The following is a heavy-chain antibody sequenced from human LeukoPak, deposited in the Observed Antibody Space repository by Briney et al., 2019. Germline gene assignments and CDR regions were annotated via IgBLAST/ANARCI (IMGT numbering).Heavy chain of an antibody. V-gene: IGHV3-11*06. D-gene: IGHD3-10*01. J-gene: IGHJ4*02. CDR3: ARSSPGRGYYGSGRRAVGEFDY. Sequence: GRFTISRDNAKNSLFLQMNSLRAEDTAVYYCARSSPGRGYYGSGRRAVGEFDYWGQGTLVTVSS.